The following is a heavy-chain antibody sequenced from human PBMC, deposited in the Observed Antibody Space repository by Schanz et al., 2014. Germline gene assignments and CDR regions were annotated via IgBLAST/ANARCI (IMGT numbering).Heavy chain of an antibody. V-gene: IGHV1-69*02. J-gene: IGHJ4*02. CDR3: ASSGAGYSSSWDFDY. Sequence: QVLQVQSGSELKKPGTSVKVSCKASGYTFSDYYIHWVRQAPGQGLEWMGRIIPILGIANYAQKFQGRVTITADKSTSTASMELNSLTSEDTAVYYCASSGAGYSSSWDFDYWGQGTLVTVSS. D-gene: IGHD6-13*01. CDR1: GYTFSDYY. CDR2: IIPILGIA.